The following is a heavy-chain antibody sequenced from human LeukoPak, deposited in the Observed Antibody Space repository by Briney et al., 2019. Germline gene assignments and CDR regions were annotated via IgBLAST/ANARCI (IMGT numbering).Heavy chain of an antibody. CDR1: GFTFSTYW. CDR3: VSFYETY. Sequence: PGGSLRLSCAASGFTFSTYWMHWVRQAPGKGLVWVSRINTDGSNTNYADSVKGRFTISKDNAKNTVYLQMNNLRAEDTAVYYCVSFYETYWGRGTLVTVSS. D-gene: IGHD2-2*01. V-gene: IGHV3-74*01. J-gene: IGHJ4*02. CDR2: INTDGSNT.